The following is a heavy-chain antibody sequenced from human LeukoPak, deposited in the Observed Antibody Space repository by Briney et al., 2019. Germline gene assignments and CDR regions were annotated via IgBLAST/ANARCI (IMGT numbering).Heavy chain of an antibody. J-gene: IGHJ6*02. CDR3: ARGYGSRSYYGMDV. Sequence: GGSLRLSCVASGFTLSNYDMHWVRQAPGKGLEWVALLRYDGSNTLYADSVKGRLTISRDNSKNTLYLQMNSLRAEDTAVYYCARGYGSRSYYGMDVWGQGTTVTVSS. CDR1: GFTLSNYD. CDR2: LRYDGSNT. V-gene: IGHV3-30*02. D-gene: IGHD3-10*01.